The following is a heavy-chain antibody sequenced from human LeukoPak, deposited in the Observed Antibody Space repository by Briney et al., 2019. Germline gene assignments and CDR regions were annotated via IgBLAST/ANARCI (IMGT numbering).Heavy chain of an antibody. CDR3: TTRKLGIAAAVDY. J-gene: IGHJ4*02. CDR1: GFTFSNAW. D-gene: IGHD6-25*01. V-gene: IGHV3-15*01. CDR2: IKSKTDGGTT. Sequence: KPGGSLRLSCAASGFTFSNAWMSWVRQAPGKGLEWVGRIKSKTDGGTTDYAAPVKGRFTISRDDSKNTLYLQMNSLKTEDTAVYYCTTRKLGIAAAVDYWGQGTLVTVSS.